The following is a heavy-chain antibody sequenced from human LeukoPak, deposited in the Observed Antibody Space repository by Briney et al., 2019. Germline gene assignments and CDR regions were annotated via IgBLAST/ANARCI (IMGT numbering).Heavy chain of an antibody. D-gene: IGHD3-10*01. CDR1: GGSISSYY. J-gene: IGHJ6*02. CDR3: ARLWFGSQDYYYYGMDD. Sequence: SETLSLTCTVSGGSISSYYWSWIRQPPGKGLEWIGYIYYSGSTNYNPSLKSRVTISVDTSKNQFSLKLSSVTAADTAVYYCARLWFGSQDYYYYGMDDWGQGTTVTVSS. V-gene: IGHV4-59*08. CDR2: IYYSGST.